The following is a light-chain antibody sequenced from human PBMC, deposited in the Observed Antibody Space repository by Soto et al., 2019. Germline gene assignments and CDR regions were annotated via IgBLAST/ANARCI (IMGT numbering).Light chain of an antibody. Sequence: QLVLTQPPSASGTPGQRVTFSCSGSSSNIGSSYVYWYQQLPGTAPKLLIYSNDQRPSGVPDRFSGSKSGTSASLAISGLRSEDEADYYCAAWDDSLSGPVFGGGTKVTVL. CDR3: AAWDDSLSGPV. J-gene: IGLJ2*01. V-gene: IGLV1-47*02. CDR2: SND. CDR1: SSNIGSSY.